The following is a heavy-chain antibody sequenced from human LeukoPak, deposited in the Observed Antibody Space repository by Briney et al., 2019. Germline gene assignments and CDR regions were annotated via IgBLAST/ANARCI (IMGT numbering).Heavy chain of an antibody. CDR1: GFTLGDYY. V-gene: IGHV3-11*04. Sequence: PGGSLRLSCAASGFTLGDYYMKWIRQARGEGLEGISYISSSGGTIYYAASVKGRFPIPRDDAKNSLYLQMNSLRAEDTAVYYCAGYSSGGFGAFHIWGQGTMVTVSS. D-gene: IGHD6-19*01. J-gene: IGHJ3*02. CDR2: ISSSGGTI. CDR3: AGYSSGGFGAFHI.